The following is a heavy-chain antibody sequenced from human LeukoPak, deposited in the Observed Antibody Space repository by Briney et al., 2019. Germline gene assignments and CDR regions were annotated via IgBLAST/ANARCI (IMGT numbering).Heavy chain of an antibody. Sequence: ASVKVSCKASGYTFTGYYIHWLRQAPGQGLEWMGWMNPNSGGTKYAQTSQGRVTLTRDTSISTAYLELSSLTSDDTAVYFCARQGSNSSGWYPVDDWGQGTLVTVSS. CDR3: ARQGSNSSGWYPVDD. V-gene: IGHV1-2*02. CDR2: MNPNSGGT. CDR1: GYTFTGYY. D-gene: IGHD6-19*01. J-gene: IGHJ4*02.